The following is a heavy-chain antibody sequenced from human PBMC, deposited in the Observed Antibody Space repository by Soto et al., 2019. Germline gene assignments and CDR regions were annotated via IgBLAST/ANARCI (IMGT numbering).Heavy chain of an antibody. V-gene: IGHV3-48*01. Sequence: GGSLRLSCAASGFTFSSYSMNWVRQAPGKGLEWVSYISSSSSTIYYADSVKGRFTISRENAKNSLYLQMNSLRAEDTAGYYCARTPLTTVTTLSARFDPWGQGTLVTVSS. CDR1: GFTFSSYS. CDR2: ISSSSSTI. CDR3: ARTPLTTVTTLSARFDP. J-gene: IGHJ5*02. D-gene: IGHD4-17*01.